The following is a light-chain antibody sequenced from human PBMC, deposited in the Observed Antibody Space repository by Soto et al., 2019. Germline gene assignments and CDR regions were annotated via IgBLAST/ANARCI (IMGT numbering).Light chain of an antibody. Sequence: DIQMTQSPSTLSASLGDRVTITCRASQGISRWLAWYQQRPGKAPKLLIYDASTLHSGVSSRFSGSGSGTEFTLTISSLQSNDSATYYCQQYTTYWTFGQGTKVEIK. CDR1: QGISRW. J-gene: IGKJ1*01. CDR3: QQYTTYWT. CDR2: DAS. V-gene: IGKV1-5*01.